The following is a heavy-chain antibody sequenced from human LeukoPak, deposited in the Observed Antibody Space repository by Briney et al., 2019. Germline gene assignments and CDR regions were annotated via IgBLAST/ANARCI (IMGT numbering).Heavy chain of an antibody. CDR3: AKRAVTWKAAIGDCFDY. V-gene: IGHV3-23*01. CDR2: ISGSGGST. D-gene: IGHD2-2*01. J-gene: IGHJ4*02. CDR1: GFTFSNAW. Sequence: GGSLRLSCAASGFTFSNAWMSWVRQAPGKGLEWVSAISGSGGSTYYADSVKGRFTISRDNSKNTLYLQMNSLRAEDTAVYYCAKRAVTWKAAIGDCFDYWGQGTLVTVSS.